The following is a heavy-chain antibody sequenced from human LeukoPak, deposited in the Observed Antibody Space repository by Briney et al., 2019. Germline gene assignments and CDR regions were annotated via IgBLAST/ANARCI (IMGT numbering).Heavy chain of an antibody. CDR2: IYHSGST. CDR3: ARVADEGYFEYSSWFDP. J-gene: IGHJ5*02. CDR1: GGSISSGGYY. Sequence: PSETLSLTCTVSGGSISSGGYYWSWIRQPPGKGLEWIGYIYHSGSTYYNPSLKSRVTISVDRSKNQFSLKLSSVTAADTAVYYCARVADEGYFEYSSWFDPWGQGTLVTVSS. V-gene: IGHV4-30-2*01. D-gene: IGHD6-6*01.